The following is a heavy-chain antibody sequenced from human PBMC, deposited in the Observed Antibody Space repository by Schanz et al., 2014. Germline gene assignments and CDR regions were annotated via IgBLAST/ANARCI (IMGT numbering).Heavy chain of an antibody. CDR1: GFTFSRYG. CDR2: MSGSGSTA. D-gene: IGHD3-16*01. Sequence: QVQLVESGGGVVQPGRSLRLSCAASGFTFSRYGMHWVRQAPGKGLEWVSGMSGSGSTADYADSVKGRFTISRDNSRKTLYLQMNSLRADDTAVYYCAKDLYNYGIFDSWGQGTLVTVSS. J-gene: IGHJ5*01. V-gene: IGHV3-NL1*01. CDR3: AKDLYNYGIFDS.